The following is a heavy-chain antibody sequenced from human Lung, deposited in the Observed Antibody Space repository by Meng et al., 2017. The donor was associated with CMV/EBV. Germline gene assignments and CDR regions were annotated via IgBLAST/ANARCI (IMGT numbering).Heavy chain of an antibody. CDR3: ASKPDDYGTGSYYHYGMDV. V-gene: IGHV4-31*03. J-gene: IGHJ6*02. CDR2: IHYSGST. CDR1: GGSISSGGYY. D-gene: IGHD3-10*01. Sequence: LXCTVSGGSISSGGYYRSWIRQHPGKGLEWIGYIHYSGSTYYNPSLQSRVTISVDTSKNQFSLKLISVTAADTAVYYGASKPDDYGTGSYYHYGMDVWXQGTTVTVSS.